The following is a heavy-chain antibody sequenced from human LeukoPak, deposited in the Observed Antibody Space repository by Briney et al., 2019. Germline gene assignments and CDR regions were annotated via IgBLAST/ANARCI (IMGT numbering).Heavy chain of an antibody. CDR1: GGSISIYY. J-gene: IGHJ4*02. D-gene: IGHD3-22*01. CDR3: ARVGYDSSGYYYGCLDY. V-gene: IGHV4-59*01. Sequence: SETLSLTCTVSGGSISIYYSSWIRQPPGKGLEWIGYIYYSGSTNYNPSLKSRVTISVDTSKNQFSLKLSCVTAADTAVNYCARVGYDSSGYYYGCLDYWGQGTLVTVSS. CDR2: IYYSGST.